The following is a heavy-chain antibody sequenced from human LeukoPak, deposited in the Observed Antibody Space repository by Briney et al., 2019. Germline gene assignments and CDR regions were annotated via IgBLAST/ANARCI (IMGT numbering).Heavy chain of an antibody. CDR1: GGSMSSHY. Sequence: KPSETLSLTCSVSGGSMSSHYWICIPQPPGKGLEGIGHIYYSGCTNHNPPLKSRVTISLDTAKNQFSLKLSSVTAADTAVYYCAKHLTNAYYDMIWFDPWGQGTLVTVSS. J-gene: IGHJ5*02. V-gene: IGHV4-59*11. D-gene: IGHD3-16*01. CDR2: IYYSGCT. CDR3: AKHLTNAYYDMIWFDP.